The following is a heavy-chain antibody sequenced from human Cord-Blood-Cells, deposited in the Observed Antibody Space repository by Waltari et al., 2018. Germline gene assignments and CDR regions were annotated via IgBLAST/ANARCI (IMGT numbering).Heavy chain of an antibody. CDR2: IWYDGSNK. D-gene: IGHD6-6*01. CDR3: ARDAGSEYSSFDY. Sequence: QVQLVESGGGVVQPGRSLRLSCAASGFTFSSYGMHWVRQAPGKGLEWVAVIWYDGSNKYYADSVKGRFTISRDNSKNTLYLQMNILRAEDTAVYYCARDAGSEYSSFDYWGQGTLVTVSS. V-gene: IGHV3-33*01. J-gene: IGHJ4*02. CDR1: GFTFSSYG.